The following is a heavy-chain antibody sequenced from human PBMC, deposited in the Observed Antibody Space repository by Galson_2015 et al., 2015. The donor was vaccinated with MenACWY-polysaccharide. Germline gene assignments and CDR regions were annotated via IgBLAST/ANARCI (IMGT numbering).Heavy chain of an antibody. D-gene: IGHD6-25*01. Sequence: TLSLTCTVSGDSITSGVYYWTWIRQPAGKGLEWIGRVFSTGSTTYNPSLKSRVIISVDTSKNQFSLSLTSVTAADTAVYFCARALPGGLYNWFDPWGQGILVTVSS. CDR1: GDSITSGVYY. CDR3: ARALPGGLYNWFDP. J-gene: IGHJ5*02. V-gene: IGHV4-61*02. CDR2: VFSTGST.